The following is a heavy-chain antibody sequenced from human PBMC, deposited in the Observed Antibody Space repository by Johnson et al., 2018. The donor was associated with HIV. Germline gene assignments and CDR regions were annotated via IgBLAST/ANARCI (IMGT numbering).Heavy chain of an antibody. CDR1: GFTFSTNW. CDR2: INSDGSST. V-gene: IGHV3-74*01. CDR3: AVVQWLPDDGFNI. D-gene: IGHD3-22*01. J-gene: IGHJ3*02. Sequence: EVQLVESGGDLVQPGGSLRLSCVGSGFTFSTNWMHWVRQAPGKGLVWVSRINSDGSSTSYADSVKGRFTISRDNAKNTLYLQMDSLGAEDSAVYYCAVVQWLPDDGFNIWGQGTMVTVSS.